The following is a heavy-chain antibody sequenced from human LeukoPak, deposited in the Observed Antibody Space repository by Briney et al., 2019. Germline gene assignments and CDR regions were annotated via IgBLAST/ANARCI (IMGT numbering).Heavy chain of an antibody. V-gene: IGHV4-34*01. CDR3: ARVSSSWLLRFDP. CDR1: GGSFSGYY. D-gene: IGHD6-13*01. J-gene: IGHJ5*02. Sequence: SETLSLTCAVYGGSFSGYYWRWIRQPPGKGLEWIGEINHSGSTNYNPSLKSRVTISVDTSKNQFSLKLSSVTAADTAVYYCARVSSSWLLRFDPWGQGTLVTVSS. CDR2: INHSGST.